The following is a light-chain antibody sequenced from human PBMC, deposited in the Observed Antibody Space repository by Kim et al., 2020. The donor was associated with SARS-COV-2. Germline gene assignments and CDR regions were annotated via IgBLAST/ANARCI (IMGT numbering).Light chain of an antibody. Sequence: QSALTQPASVSGSPGQSITISCTGTSSDVGGYNYVSWYQQHPGKAPKLMIYDVTKRPSGVSNRFSGSKSGNTASLTISGLQAEDEADYYCSSYTSSLLVFGGGTKLTVL. V-gene: IGLV2-14*03. CDR1: SSDVGGYNY. CDR2: DVT. J-gene: IGLJ2*01. CDR3: SSYTSSLLV.